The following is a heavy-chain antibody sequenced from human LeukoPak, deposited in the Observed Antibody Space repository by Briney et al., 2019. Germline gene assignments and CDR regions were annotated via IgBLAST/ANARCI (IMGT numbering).Heavy chain of an antibody. CDR2: ISYSGYT. D-gene: IGHD4-23*01. CDR1: GGSIRSYY. CDR3: ARGRNDNGGMFFDS. V-gene: IGHV4-59*01. J-gene: IGHJ4*02. Sequence: SETLSLTCTVSGGSIRSYYWSWIRQAPGKGLEWIGFISYSGYTSYSPSLKSRVAISVDTSKSQFSLRLSSLTAADTAIYYCARGRNDNGGMFFDSWAQGTLVNVSS.